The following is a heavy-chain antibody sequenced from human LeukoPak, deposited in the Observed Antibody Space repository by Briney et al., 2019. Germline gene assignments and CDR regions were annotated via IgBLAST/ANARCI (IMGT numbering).Heavy chain of an antibody. D-gene: IGHD1-26*01. J-gene: IGHJ4*02. V-gene: IGHV3-20*04. CDR2: INWNGGST. Sequence: PGGSLRLSCAASGFTFSSYEMNWVRQAPGKGLEWVSGINWNGGSTGYADSVKGRFTISRDNAKNSLYLQMNSLRAEDTALYYCARDPGGSYPYYFDYWGQGTLVTVSS. CDR1: GFTFSSYE. CDR3: ARDPGGSYPYYFDY.